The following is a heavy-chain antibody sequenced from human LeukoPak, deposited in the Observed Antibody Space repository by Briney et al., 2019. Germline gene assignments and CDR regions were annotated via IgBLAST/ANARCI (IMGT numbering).Heavy chain of an antibody. Sequence: SETLSLTCTVSGGSISSYYWSWIRQPAGKGLEWIGRIYTSGSTNYNPSLKSRVTMSVDTSKNQFSLKLSSVTAADTAVYYCARDRDRPRYNDWLLFSPWGQGTLVTVSS. D-gene: IGHD3-9*01. V-gene: IGHV4-4*07. CDR1: GGSISSYY. J-gene: IGHJ5*02. CDR2: IYTSGST. CDR3: ARDRDRPRYNDWLLFSP.